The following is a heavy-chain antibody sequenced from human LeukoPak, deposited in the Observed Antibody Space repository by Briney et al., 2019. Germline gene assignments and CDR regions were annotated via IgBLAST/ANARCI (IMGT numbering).Heavy chain of an antibody. Sequence: GASVKVSCKASGYTFTGYYMHWVRQAPGQGLEWMGWINPNSGGTNYAQKFQGRVTITRNTSISTAYMELSSLRSEDTAVYYCAITYDFWSGYLGVPPSGLDPWGQGTLVTASS. D-gene: IGHD3-3*01. J-gene: IGHJ5*02. V-gene: IGHV1-2*02. CDR2: INPNSGGT. CDR1: GYTFTGYY. CDR3: AITYDFWSGYLGVPPSGLDP.